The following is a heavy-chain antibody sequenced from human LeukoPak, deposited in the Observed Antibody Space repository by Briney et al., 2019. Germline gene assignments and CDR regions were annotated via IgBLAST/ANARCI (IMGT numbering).Heavy chain of an antibody. D-gene: IGHD6-13*01. Sequence: PGGSLRLSCAASGFTFSGSAMHWVRQASGKGLEWVGRIGSKANSYATAYAASVKGRFTISRDDSKNTAYLQMNSLKTEDTAVYYCTRLGIAAAGKGYWGQGTLVTVSS. CDR2: IGSKANSYAT. V-gene: IGHV3-73*01. CDR1: GFTFSGSA. CDR3: TRLGIAAAGKGY. J-gene: IGHJ4*02.